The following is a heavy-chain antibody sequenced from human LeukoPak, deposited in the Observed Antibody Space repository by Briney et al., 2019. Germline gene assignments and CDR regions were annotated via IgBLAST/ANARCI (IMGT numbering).Heavy chain of an antibody. CDR2: IHNGGST. V-gene: IGHV4-39*01. CDR3: VAVIWYMNGLGWLDP. J-gene: IGHJ5*02. CDR1: GDSISSPYYC. D-gene: IGHD3-22*01. Sequence: SETLCLTCAVSGDSISSPYYCWGWFRQSPGKVLEWIGTIHNGGSTFYNPPLNSRVTVSADTSMNQFTLELTSVTAADTAMYFCVAVIWYMNGLGWLDPWGQGIPVTVSS.